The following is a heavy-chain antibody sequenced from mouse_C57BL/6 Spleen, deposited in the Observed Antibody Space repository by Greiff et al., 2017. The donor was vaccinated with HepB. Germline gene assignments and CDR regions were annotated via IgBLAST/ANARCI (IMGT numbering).Heavy chain of an antibody. D-gene: IGHD2-3*01. V-gene: IGHV5-4*01. CDR3: ARDLGYDPWFAY. J-gene: IGHJ3*01. CDR2: ISDGGSYT. CDR1: GFTFSSYA. Sequence: EVQGVESGGGLVKPGGSLKLSCAASGFTFSSYAMSWVRQTPEKRLEWVATISDGGSYTYYPDNVKGRFTISRDNAKNNLYLQMSHLKSEDTAMYYCARDLGYDPWFAYWGQGTLVTVSA.